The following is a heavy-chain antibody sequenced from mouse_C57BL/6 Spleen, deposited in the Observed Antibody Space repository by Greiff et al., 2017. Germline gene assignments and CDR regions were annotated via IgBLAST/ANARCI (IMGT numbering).Heavy chain of an antibody. Sequence: EVQLQQSGPELVKPGASVKLSCKASGYTFTDYNMHWVKQSHGKSLEWIGYINPNNGGTSYNQKFKGKATLTVNKSSSTAYMELRSLTSEESAVYSCARGKANWVLDYWGQGTTLTVSS. CDR2: INPNNGGT. D-gene: IGHD4-1*01. CDR3: ARGKANWVLDY. V-gene: IGHV1-22*01. J-gene: IGHJ2*01. CDR1: GYTFTDYN.